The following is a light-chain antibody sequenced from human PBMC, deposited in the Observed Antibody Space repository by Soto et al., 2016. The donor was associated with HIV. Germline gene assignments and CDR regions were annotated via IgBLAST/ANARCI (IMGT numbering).Light chain of an antibody. CDR2: AAS. CDR1: QSISTY. J-gene: IGKJ3*01. V-gene: IGKV1-9*01. CDR3: QQLNTYPLT. Sequence: DIQMTQSPSSLSASVGDRVTITCRASQSISTYLNWYQQKPGKAPKLLIYAASTLESGVPSRFSGSGSGTEFTLTISSLQPEDFATYYCQQLNTYPLTFGLDQSGYQT.